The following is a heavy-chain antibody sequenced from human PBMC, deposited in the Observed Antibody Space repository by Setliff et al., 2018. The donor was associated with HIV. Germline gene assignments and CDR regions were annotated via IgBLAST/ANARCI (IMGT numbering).Heavy chain of an antibody. CDR3: ATDCAVVGGTGSLDS. V-gene: IGHV4-34*01. Sequence: SETLSLTCAVYGGSFNGYYWGWIRQSPGKGLEWIGSIYHSESTYYNPSLKSRVTISVDTSKNQFSLKLSSVTAADTAVYYCATDCAVVGGTGSLDSWSQGTLVTVSS. CDR2: IYHSEST. D-gene: IGHD1-26*01. J-gene: IGHJ4*02. CDR1: GGSFNGYY.